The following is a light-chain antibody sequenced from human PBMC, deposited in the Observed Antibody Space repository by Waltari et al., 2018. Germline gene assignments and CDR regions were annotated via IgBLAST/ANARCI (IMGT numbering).Light chain of an antibody. CDR2: ADD. J-gene: IGLJ2*01. V-gene: IGLV6-57*03. CDR3: QSYDNNIVL. Sequence: NFMLTQPHPVSESPGKTVTISCTRKRGDMAGDYAQWYQQRPGRAPTTVIYADDQRPSGVPDRFSGSIDTSNSASLTISRLRTEDEADYYCQSYDNNIVLFGGGTKLTVL. CDR1: RGDMAGDY.